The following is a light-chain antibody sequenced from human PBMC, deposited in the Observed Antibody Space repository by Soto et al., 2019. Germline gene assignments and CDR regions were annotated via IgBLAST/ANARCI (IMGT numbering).Light chain of an antibody. CDR3: QEEMSRPV. CDR1: QGIRNY. Sequence: DIKMTQSPTSLSASVGDRVTITCRASQGIRNYVAWYQQIPGKAPKLLIYAASTLQSGVPSRFSGSGAATDCALSSHGRQSEDDASHSWQEEMSRPVFGRETKVDI. CDR2: AAS. V-gene: IGKV1-27*01. J-gene: IGKJ3*01.